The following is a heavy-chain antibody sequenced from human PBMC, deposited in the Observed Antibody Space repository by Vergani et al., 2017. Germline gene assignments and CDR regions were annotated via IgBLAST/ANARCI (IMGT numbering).Heavy chain of an antibody. CDR1: AFSVSSHY. Sequence: LVESGGGLVQPGGSLRLSCAASAFSVSSHYMTWVRQAPGKGLEWVSTINIGGRTSYADSVKGRLTLTRDDSKNTLYLQMNSLRADDTAVYYCARGMTTATTDLDGFDIWGQGTMVSVSS. CDR2: INIGGRT. D-gene: IGHD4-17*01. CDR3: ARGMTTATTDLDGFDI. J-gene: IGHJ3*02. V-gene: IGHV3-66*02.